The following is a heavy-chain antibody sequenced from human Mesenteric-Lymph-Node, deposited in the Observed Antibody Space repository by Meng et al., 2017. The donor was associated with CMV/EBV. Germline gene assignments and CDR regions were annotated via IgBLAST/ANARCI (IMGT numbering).Heavy chain of an antibody. CDR1: GFSVSNNY. CDR3: ARDLGYCGSTTCWYYYSMDV. D-gene: IGHD2-2*01. CDR2: IYSGGST. V-gene: IGHV3-53*01. J-gene: IGHJ6*02. Sequence: GGSLRLSCAASGFSVSNNYMNWVRQAPGKGLEWVSVIYSGGSTYYAASVKGRFTISRDNSKNALYLQMNSLRAEDTAVYFCARDLGYCGSTTCWYYYSMDVWGQGTTVTVSS.